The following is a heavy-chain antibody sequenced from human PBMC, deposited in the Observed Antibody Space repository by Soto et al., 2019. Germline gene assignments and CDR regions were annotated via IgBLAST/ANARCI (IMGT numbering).Heavy chain of an antibody. D-gene: IGHD3-10*01. CDR3: ALWGFRDGNKSKNSYGMDV. V-gene: IGHV1-69*01. CDR1: GGTFNSYA. Sequence: QVQLVQSGAEVKKPGSSVKVSCKASGGTFNSYAISWVRQAPGQGLEWMGGIIPIFGTANYAQNFQGRVAITADESTSAAYVQLRSRRSEDTAVYYCALWGFRDGNKSKNSYGMDVWGQGTTVTVSS. CDR2: IIPIFGTA. J-gene: IGHJ6*02.